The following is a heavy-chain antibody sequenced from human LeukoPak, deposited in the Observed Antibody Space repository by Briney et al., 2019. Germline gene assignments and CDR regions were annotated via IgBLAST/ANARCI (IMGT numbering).Heavy chain of an antibody. D-gene: IGHD3-22*01. Sequence: PGGSLRLSCVVSGIIFRDAWMNWVRQAPGKGLEWVSVIYSGGSTYYADSVKGRFTISRDNSKNTLYLQMNSLRAEDTAVYYCARGDDSGYYDYFDYWGQGALVTVSS. CDR2: IYSGGST. CDR3: ARGDDSGYYDYFDY. J-gene: IGHJ4*02. CDR1: GIIFRDAW. V-gene: IGHV3-53*01.